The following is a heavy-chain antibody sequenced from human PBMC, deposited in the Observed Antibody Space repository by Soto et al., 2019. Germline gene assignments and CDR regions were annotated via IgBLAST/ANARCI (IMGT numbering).Heavy chain of an antibody. V-gene: IGHV1-58*01. J-gene: IGHJ4*02. Sequence: ASVKVSCKASGFTFTSSAVQWVRQARGQRLEWIGWIVVGSGNTNYAQKFQERVTITRDMSTSTAYMELSSLRSEDTAVYYRVWSVAGTLTDKYYFDYWGQGTLVTVSS. CDR2: IVVGSGNT. CDR3: VWSVAGTLTDKYYFDY. D-gene: IGHD6-19*01. CDR1: GFTFTSSA.